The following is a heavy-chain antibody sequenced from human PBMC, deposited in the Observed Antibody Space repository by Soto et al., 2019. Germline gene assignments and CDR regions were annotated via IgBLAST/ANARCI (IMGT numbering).Heavy chain of an antibody. D-gene: IGHD2-21*02. CDR1: GFPFSKYW. CDR3: ARGGDSYIDY. J-gene: IGHJ4*02. CDR2: IKQERGEE. Sequence: HPGGSLRLSCAASGFPFSKYWMAWVRQPPGKGLEWVANIKQERGEESYVDSVKGRFTVSRDNAQNLMYLQMNSLRVEDSAVYYCARGGDSYIDYWGQGALVTVSS. V-gene: IGHV3-7*03.